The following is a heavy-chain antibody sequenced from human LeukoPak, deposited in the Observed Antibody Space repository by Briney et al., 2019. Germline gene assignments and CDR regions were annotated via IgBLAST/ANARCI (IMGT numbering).Heavy chain of an antibody. Sequence: KSGGSLRLSCSASRFTFNYYYMRWLPQAPGKGLECLSYINIGATNTHYADAVKGGFTISRENAKKSLYLEMNNLRAEDTAVYYCATDGAGFDTWGQGGLVTVSS. V-gene: IGHV3-11*01. J-gene: IGHJ5*02. CDR1: RFTFNYYY. CDR3: ATDGAGFDT. CDR2: INIGATNT.